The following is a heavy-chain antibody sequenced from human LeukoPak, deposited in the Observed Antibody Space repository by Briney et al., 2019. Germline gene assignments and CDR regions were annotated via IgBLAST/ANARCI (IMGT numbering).Heavy chain of an antibody. J-gene: IGHJ4*02. V-gene: IGHV4-34*01. D-gene: IGHD1-1*01. CDR1: GGSFSGYY. Sequence: SETLSLTCAVYGGSFSGYYWSWIRQPPGKGLEWIGEINHSGSTNYNPSPKSRVTISVDTPTNQFSLKLRSVTAADTSVYYCARGRYGAYDYWGQGTLVTVSS. CDR3: ARGRYGAYDY. CDR2: INHSGST.